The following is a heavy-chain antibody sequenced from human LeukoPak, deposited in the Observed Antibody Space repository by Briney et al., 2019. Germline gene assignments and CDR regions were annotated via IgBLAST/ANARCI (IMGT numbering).Heavy chain of an antibody. J-gene: IGHJ4*02. CDR1: GYTFTSYG. Sequence: ASVKVSCMASGYTFTSYGISWVRQAPGQGLEWMGWISAYNGNTNYAQKLQGRVTMTTDTSTSTAYMELRSLRSDDTAVYYCARDSPARGFFDYWGQGTLVTVSS. CDR2: ISAYNGNT. V-gene: IGHV1-18*01. D-gene: IGHD6-6*01. CDR3: ARDSPARGFFDY.